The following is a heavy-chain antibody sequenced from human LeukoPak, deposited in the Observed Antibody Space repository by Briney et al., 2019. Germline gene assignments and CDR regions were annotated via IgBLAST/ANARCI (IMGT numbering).Heavy chain of an antibody. J-gene: IGHJ5*02. Sequence: TLTEXSXXWVRQAPGKGLEWMGGFDXEDGETIYAQKFQGRVTMTEETSTDTAYMEVSNQRAEDTGVYYCATGYYYDSSXYNXFXPXGQ. CDR3: ATGYYYDSSXYNXFXP. CDR2: FDXEDGET. D-gene: IGHD3-22*01. CDR1: TLTEXS. V-gene: IGHV1-24*01.